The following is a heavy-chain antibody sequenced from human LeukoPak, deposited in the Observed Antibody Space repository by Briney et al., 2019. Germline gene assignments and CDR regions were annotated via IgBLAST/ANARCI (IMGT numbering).Heavy chain of an antibody. D-gene: IGHD1-26*01. CDR1: GFTFSSYG. J-gene: IGHJ6*03. V-gene: IGHV3-30*02. CDR3: ARVSSGSYYYYYMDV. Sequence: GGSLRLSCAASGFTFSSYGMHWVRQAPGKGLEWVAFIRYDGSNKYYADSVKGRFTISRDNSKNTLYLQMNSLRAEDTAVYYCARVSSGSYYYYYMDVWGKGTTVTVSS. CDR2: IRYDGSNK.